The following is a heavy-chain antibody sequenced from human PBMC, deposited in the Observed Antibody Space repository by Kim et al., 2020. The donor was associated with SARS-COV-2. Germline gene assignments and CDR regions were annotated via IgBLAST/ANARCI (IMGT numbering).Heavy chain of an antibody. V-gene: IGHV4-59*08. CDR2: IYYTGTT. Sequence: SETLSLTCTVSGGSISSYYWSWIRQPPGKGLEWIWYIYYTGTTNYYPSLKSRVTMSVDTSQNQFSLRLTSVTAADTAIYFCARKGFSSYGFDTWGQGTLV. CDR3: ARKGFSSYGFDT. CDR1: GGSISSYY. J-gene: IGHJ3*02.